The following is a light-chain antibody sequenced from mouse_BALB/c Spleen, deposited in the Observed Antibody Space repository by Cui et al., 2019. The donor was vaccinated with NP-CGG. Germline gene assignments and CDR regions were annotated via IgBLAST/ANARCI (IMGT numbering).Light chain of an antibody. Sequence: QAVVTQEPAFTTSPGETVTLTCRSSTGAVTTSNYANWVQEKPDHLFTGLIGGTNNRAPGVPARFSGSLIGDKAALIITGAQTEDEAIYFCALWYSNHWVFGGGTKLTVL. CDR1: TGAVTTSNY. CDR3: ALWYSNHWV. V-gene: IGLV1*01. J-gene: IGLJ1*01. CDR2: GTN.